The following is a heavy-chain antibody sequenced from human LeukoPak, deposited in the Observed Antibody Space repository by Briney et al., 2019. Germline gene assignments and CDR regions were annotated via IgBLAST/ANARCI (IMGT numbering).Heavy chain of an antibody. V-gene: IGHV3-53*01. CDR1: GFTVSSKY. D-gene: IGHD5-24*01. CDR2: IYSGGST. J-gene: IGHJ4*02. Sequence: PGGSLRLSCAASGFTVSSKYMTWVRQAPGKGLEWVSVIYSGGSTYYADSVKGRFTVSRDNSKNMLYLQMNSLTAEDTAVYYCAREVEMATTLSFDYWGQGTLVTVSS. CDR3: AREVEMATTLSFDY.